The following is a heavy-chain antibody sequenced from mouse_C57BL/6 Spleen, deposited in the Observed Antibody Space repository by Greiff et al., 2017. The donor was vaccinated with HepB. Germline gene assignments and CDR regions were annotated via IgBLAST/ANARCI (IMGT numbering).Heavy chain of an antibody. D-gene: IGHD1-1*01. V-gene: IGHV1-81*01. CDR2: IYPRSGNT. CDR1: GYTFTSYG. CDR3: ARGEGFYYMWDY. J-gene: IGHJ2*01. Sequence: LVESGAELARPGASVKLSCKASGYTFTSYGISWVKQRPGQGLEWIGEIYPRSGNTYYNEKFKGKATLTADKSSSTAYMELRSLTSEDSAVYFCARGEGFYYMWDYWGQGTTLTVSS.